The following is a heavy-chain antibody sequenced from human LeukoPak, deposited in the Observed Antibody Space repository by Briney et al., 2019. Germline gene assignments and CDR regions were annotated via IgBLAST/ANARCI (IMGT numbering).Heavy chain of an antibody. Sequence: NPSEALSLTCTVSGYSISSGYYWGWIRQPPGKGLEWIGSIYHSGSTYYNPSLKSRVTISVDTSKNQFSLKLSSVTAADTAVYYCARHRAGYHLDWWGQGTLVTVSS. CDR3: ARHRAGYHLDW. CDR2: IYHSGST. D-gene: IGHD3-9*01. CDR1: GYSISSGYY. J-gene: IGHJ4*02. V-gene: IGHV4-38-2*02.